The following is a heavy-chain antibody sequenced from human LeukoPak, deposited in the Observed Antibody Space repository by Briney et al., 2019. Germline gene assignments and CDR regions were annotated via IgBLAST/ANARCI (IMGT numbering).Heavy chain of an antibody. D-gene: IGHD6-19*01. CDR3: ARLRYSSGWYDFNY. CDR2: INPNSGGT. CDR1: GYTFTGYY. Sequence: GASVKVSCKASGYTFTGYYMHWVRQAPGQGLEWMGWINPNSGGTNYAQKFQGRVTMTRDTSISTAYMELSRLRSDDTAVYYCARLRYSSGWYDFNYWGQGTLVTVSS. J-gene: IGHJ4*02. V-gene: IGHV1-2*02.